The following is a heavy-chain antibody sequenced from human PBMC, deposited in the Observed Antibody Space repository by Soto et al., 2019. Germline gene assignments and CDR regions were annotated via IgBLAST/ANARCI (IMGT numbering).Heavy chain of an antibody. CDR1: GDTFTNFG. J-gene: IGHJ5*02. Sequence: HLVQSGPEVKKPGASVTVSCKTSGDTFTNFGLSWVRQAPGQGLEWMGWLATYNSNKYYAQKFQGMLTMTTDPSTSTGYMALKSLEYDDTAVYYCARVLRGVINWFDPWGQGTLVTVSS. D-gene: IGHD3-10*01. CDR3: ARVLRGVINWFDP. CDR2: LATYNSNK. V-gene: IGHV1-18*01.